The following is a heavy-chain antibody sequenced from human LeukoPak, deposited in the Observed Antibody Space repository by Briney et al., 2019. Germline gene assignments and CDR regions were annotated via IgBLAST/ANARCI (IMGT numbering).Heavy chain of an antibody. CDR3: ARIQGSSWGPIDY. CDR2: IAWDDDK. CDR1: GFSLSTSGMC. D-gene: IGHD6-13*01. Sequence: RESGPALLEPTQTLTLTCTFSGFSLSTSGMCVSWIRQPPGKALEWLARIAWDDDKYYSTSLKTRLTISKDTSKNQVVLTMTNMDPVDTATYYYARIQGSSWGPIDYWGKGTLVTVSS. V-gene: IGHV2-70*11. J-gene: IGHJ4*02.